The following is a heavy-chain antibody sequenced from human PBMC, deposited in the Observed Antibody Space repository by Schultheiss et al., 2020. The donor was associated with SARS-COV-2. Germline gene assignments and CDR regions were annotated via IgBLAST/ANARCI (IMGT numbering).Heavy chain of an antibody. CDR3: ARDLPPHDY. CDR1: GFTFNSYA. CDR2: ITGGGGTT. J-gene: IGHJ4*02. Sequence: GGSLRLSCAASGFTFNSYAMNWVRQAPGKGLEWVSAITGGGGTTYYADSVKGRFTISRDNSKNTLYLQMNSLRPEDTAIYYCARDLPPHDYWGQGTLVTVSS. V-gene: IGHV3-23*01.